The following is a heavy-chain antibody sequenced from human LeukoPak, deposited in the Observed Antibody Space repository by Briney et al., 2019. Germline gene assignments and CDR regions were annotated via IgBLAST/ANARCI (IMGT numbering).Heavy chain of an antibody. CDR1: GGSISSHY. CDR3: ARGLKYSSSPYYFDY. CDR2: IYTSGST. D-gene: IGHD6-6*01. V-gene: IGHV4-4*07. Sequence: SETLSLTCTVSGGSISSHYWSWIRQPAGKGLEWIGRIYTSGSTNYNPSLKSRVTMSVDTSKNQFSLKLSSVTAADTAVYYCARGLKYSSSPYYFDYWGQGTLVTVSS. J-gene: IGHJ4*02.